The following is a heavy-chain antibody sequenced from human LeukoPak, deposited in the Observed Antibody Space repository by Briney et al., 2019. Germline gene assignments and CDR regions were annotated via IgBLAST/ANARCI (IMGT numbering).Heavy chain of an antibody. CDR3: AREIVVPAAMPQYYFDY. V-gene: IGHV1-18*01. CDR2: ISAYNGNT. J-gene: IGHJ4*02. Sequence: ASVKVSCKASGYTFTSYGISRVRQAPGQGLEWMGWISAYNGNTNYAQKLQGRVTMTTDTSTSTAYMELRSLRSDDTAVYYCAREIVVPAAMPQYYFDYWGQGTLVTVSS. D-gene: IGHD2-2*01. CDR1: GYTFTSYG.